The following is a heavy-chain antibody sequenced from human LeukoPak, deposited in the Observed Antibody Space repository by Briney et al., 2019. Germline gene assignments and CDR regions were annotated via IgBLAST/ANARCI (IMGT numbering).Heavy chain of an antibody. CDR2: IWYDGSNK. J-gene: IGHJ6*04. CDR3: ARAESSSPLDV. Sequence: PGGSLRLSCAASGFTFSSYGMHWVRQAPGKGLEWVAVIWYDGSNKYYADSVKGRFTISRDNSKNTLYLQMNSLRAEDTAVYYCARAESSSPLDVWGEGTTVTVSS. V-gene: IGHV3-33*01. CDR1: GFTFSSYG. D-gene: IGHD6-6*01.